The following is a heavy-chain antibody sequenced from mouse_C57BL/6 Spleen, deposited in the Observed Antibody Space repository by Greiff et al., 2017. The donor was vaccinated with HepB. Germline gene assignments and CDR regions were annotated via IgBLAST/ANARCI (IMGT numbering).Heavy chain of an antibody. J-gene: IGHJ1*03. CDR2: IDPSDSYT. Sequence: QVQLKQPGAELVMPGASVKLSCKASGYTFTSYWMHWVKQRPGQGLEWIGEIDPSDSYTNYNQKFKGKSTLTVDKSSSTAYMQLSSLTSEDSAVYYCARGRDYGNFWYFDVWGTGTTVTVSS. CDR3: ARGRDYGNFWYFDV. D-gene: IGHD2-1*01. V-gene: IGHV1-69*01. CDR1: GYTFTSYW.